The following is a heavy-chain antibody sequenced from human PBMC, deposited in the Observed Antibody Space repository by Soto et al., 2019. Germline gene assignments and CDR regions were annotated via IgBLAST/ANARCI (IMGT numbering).Heavy chain of an antibody. V-gene: IGHV1-18*04. Sequence: GASVEVSCKNCCYTFGNYDFSWVRQAPGQGLEWMGWVSNKNGVTNYAEKFRDRVTMTTDISTNTIYMELRSLRSDDTAVYFCARERLNTGWYGFDHWGQGTQVTVSA. CDR1: CYTFGNYD. CDR3: ARERLNTGWYGFDH. CDR2: VSNKNGVT. D-gene: IGHD6-19*01. J-gene: IGHJ4*02.